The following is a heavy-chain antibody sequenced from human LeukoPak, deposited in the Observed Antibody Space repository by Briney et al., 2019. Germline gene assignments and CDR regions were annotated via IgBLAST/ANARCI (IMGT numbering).Heavy chain of an antibody. V-gene: IGHV3-23*01. CDR1: EFSVGSNY. J-gene: IGHJ6*03. D-gene: IGHD2-15*01. Sequence: GGSLRLSCAASEFSVGSNYMTWVRQAPGKGLEWVSSIRSTGDSTFYADSVKGRFTISRDNSKNTVYLLMNSLRTEDTAVYYCGRSRRINASLYYYMDVWGKGTTVTVSS. CDR3: GRSRRINASLYYYMDV. CDR2: IRSTGDST.